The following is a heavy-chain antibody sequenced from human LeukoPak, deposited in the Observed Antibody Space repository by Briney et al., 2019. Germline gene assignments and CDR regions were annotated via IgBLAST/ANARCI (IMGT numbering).Heavy chain of an antibody. J-gene: IGHJ3*02. CDR1: GFTFSSYA. D-gene: IGHD4-23*01. Sequence: GGSLRLSCAASGFTFSSYAMHWVRQAPGKGLEWVAVISYDGSNKYYADSVKGRFTISRDNSKNTLYLQMNSLRAEDTALYYCAKDKDYGGNLEGFDAFDIWGQGTMVTVSS. CDR2: ISYDGSNK. CDR3: AKDKDYGGNLEGFDAFDI. V-gene: IGHV3-30-3*01.